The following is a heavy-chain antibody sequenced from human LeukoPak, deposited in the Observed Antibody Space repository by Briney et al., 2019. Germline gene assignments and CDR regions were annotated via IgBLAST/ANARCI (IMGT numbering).Heavy chain of an antibody. J-gene: IGHJ3*01. Sequence: SETLSLTCTVSGGSISSYYWNWIRQPPGKGLEWIGYIYYSGSTNYNPSLKSRVTTLVDTSKNQFSLRLSSVTAADTAVYYGAREYSSSSGRRAFDFWGQGTMVTVSS. V-gene: IGHV4-59*08. CDR1: GGSISSYY. CDR2: IYYSGST. CDR3: AREYSSSSGRRAFDF. D-gene: IGHD6-6*01.